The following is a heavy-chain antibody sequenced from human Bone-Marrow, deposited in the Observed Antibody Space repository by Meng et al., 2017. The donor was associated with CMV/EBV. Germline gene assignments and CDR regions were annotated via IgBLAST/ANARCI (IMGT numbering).Heavy chain of an antibody. D-gene: IGHD3-3*01. V-gene: IGHV2-5*01. J-gene: IGHJ4*02. CDR2: IYCNDDE. Sequence: VGVAWNRHPQATALELLALIYCNDDESYSPSLKSRLTITKDTSKNQVVLTMTNMDPVDTATYYCAHKDRYYDFWSGYYTEYYFDYWGQGTLVTVSS. CDR3: AHKDRYYDFWSGYYTEYYFDY. CDR1: VG.